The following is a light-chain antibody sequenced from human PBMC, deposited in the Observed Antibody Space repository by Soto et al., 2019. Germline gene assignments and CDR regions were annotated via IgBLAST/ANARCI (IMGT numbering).Light chain of an antibody. Sequence: DLQMTQSPSSVSASVGARVTITCRASQDISTWLAWYQQIPGKAPKLLIFAASNLQSRVPSRFSGSGSGTDFTLTVSCLQPEDFATYYCQQASGFPVTFGRGTKVDIK. J-gene: IGKJ3*01. CDR2: AAS. CDR1: QDISTW. CDR3: QQASGFPVT. V-gene: IGKV1-12*01.